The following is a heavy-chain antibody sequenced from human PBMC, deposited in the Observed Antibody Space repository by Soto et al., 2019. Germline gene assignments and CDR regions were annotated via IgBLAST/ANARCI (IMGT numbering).Heavy chain of an antibody. CDR2: IRTKAYGGRA. D-gene: IGHD3-3*01. V-gene: IGHV3-49*03. CDR3: APAYDFWTGYYFDY. J-gene: IGHJ4*02. CDR1: GFAFGDYA. Sequence: GGSLRLSCTASGFAFGDYAVNWFRQAPGQGLQWVSLIRTKAYGGRAEYAASVKGRFTISRDDSDSIAYLQMSSLKTEDTAVYYCAPAYDFWTGYYFDYWGQGTLVTVSS.